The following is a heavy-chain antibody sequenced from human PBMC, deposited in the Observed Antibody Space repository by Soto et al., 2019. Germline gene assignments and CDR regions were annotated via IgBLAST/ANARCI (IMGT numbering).Heavy chain of an antibody. CDR2: INDDGIST. CDR3: TRGPRSTSTGTGAF. J-gene: IGHJ4*02. Sequence: EVQLVESGGGLVQPGGSLRISCAASGFTFSMYWMHWVSQVPGKGPEWVSRINDDGISTNYADSVKGRFTISRDNAKNTLYLQMNALRVEDTAVYYCTRGPRSTSTGTGAFWGQGTLVTVSS. V-gene: IGHV3-74*01. CDR1: GFTFSMYW. D-gene: IGHD1-1*01.